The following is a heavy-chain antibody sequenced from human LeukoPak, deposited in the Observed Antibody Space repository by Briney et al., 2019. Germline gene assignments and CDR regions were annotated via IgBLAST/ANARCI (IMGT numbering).Heavy chain of an antibody. CDR2: ISSSGTG. CDR3: ARDGGLEMATTMGGYFDY. D-gene: IGHD5-24*01. V-gene: IGHV3-69-1*01. CDR1: GFTFSDYF. J-gene: IGHJ4*02. Sequence: GGSLRLSCAASGFTFSDYFMSWIRQAPGKGLEWLSHISSSGTGYYADSVKGRFTISRDNSKNTLYLQMNSLRAEDTAVYYCARDGGLEMATTMGGYFDYWGQGTLVTVSS.